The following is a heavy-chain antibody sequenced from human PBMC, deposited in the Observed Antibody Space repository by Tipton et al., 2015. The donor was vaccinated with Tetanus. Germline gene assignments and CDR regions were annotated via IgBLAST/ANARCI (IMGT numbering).Heavy chain of an antibody. D-gene: IGHD2-2*02. J-gene: IGHJ4*02. V-gene: IGHV4-4*07. CDR1: GASISSYY. Sequence: TLSLTCTVSGASISSYYWSWIRQPAGKGLEWIGRVYNSGSTDYNPSLKSRLAMSLDTSKNQFSLKLSSVTAADTAVYYCARVEACSSFSCYTIWHWGQGTLVTVSS. CDR3: ARVEACSSFSCYTIWH. CDR2: VYNSGST.